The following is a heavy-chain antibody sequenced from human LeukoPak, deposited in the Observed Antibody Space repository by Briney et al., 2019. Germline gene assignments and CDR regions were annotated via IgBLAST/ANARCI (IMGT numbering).Heavy chain of an antibody. D-gene: IGHD2-2*02. CDR1: GYSISSGYY. CDR3: AMGVIVVVPAAIKAYS. Sequence: SETLSLTCTVSGYSISSGYYWGWIRQPPGKGREGIGSIYHSGSTYYNPSLKSRVTISVDTSKNQCSLKLRSVTDADTAVYYCAMGVIVVVPAAIKAYSCGQGTLFTVSS. V-gene: IGHV4-38-2*02. CDR2: IYHSGST. J-gene: IGHJ4*02.